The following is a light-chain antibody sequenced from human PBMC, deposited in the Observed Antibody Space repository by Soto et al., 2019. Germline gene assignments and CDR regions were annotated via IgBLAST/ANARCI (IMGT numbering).Light chain of an antibody. V-gene: IGKV1-8*01. CDR3: QQYYSYPRYT. CDR1: QGISSY. CDR2: AAS. J-gene: IGKJ2*01. Sequence: AIRMTQSPSSLSASTGDRVTITCRASQGISSYLAWYQQKPGKAPKLLIYAASTLQSGVPSRFSGSGSGTDFTLTISCLQYEDVATYYCQQYYSYPRYTFGQGTKLEIK.